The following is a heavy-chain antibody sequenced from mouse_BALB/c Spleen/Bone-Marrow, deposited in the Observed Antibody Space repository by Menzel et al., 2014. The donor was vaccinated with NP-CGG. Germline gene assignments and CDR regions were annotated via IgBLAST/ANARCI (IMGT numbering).Heavy chain of an antibody. D-gene: IGHD2-1*01. CDR2: FNHYDDSS. V-gene: IGHV1-14*01. Sequence: LEESGPELVKPGASVAMSCRASGYTFSSTVMHWVKQKPGQGLAWIGSFNHYDDSSKYNEKFKGNADLTSDKASSIAYMEPSSVSSEDSAVNYGAKGGNYRSYFDCWGQGTTLTVSS. J-gene: IGHJ2*01. CDR1: GYTFSSTV. CDR3: AKGGNYRSYFDC.